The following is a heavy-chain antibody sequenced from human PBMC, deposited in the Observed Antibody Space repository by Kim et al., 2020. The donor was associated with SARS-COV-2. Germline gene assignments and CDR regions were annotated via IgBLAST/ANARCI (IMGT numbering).Heavy chain of an antibody. J-gene: IGHJ4*02. Sequence: SVKVSCKASGGTFSSYAISWVRQAPGQGLEWMGGIIPIFGTANYAQKFQGRVTITADESTSTAYMELSSLRSEDTAVYYCARAGGYDSSGYYYVDYYFDYWGQGTLVTVSS. CDR1: GGTFSSYA. CDR2: IIPIFGTA. V-gene: IGHV1-69*13. CDR3: ARAGGYDSSGYYYVDYYFDY. D-gene: IGHD3-22*01.